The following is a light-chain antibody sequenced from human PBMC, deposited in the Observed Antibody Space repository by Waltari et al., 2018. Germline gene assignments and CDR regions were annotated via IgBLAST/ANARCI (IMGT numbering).Light chain of an antibody. J-gene: IGLJ2*01. CDR2: GNA. V-gene: IGLV1-40*01. Sequence: QSVLTQPPSVSGAPGQRVTISCTGGSSNIGAGYDVHWYQQLPGTAPKLPLHSPVPAPNRLISGNATRPSGVPDRFSGSKSGTSASLAITGLQAEDEADYYCQSYDSSLSGVVFGGGTKLTVL. CDR1: SSNIGAGYD. CDR3: QSYDSSLSGVV.